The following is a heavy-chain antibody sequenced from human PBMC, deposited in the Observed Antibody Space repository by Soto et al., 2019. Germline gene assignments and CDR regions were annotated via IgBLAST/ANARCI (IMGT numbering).Heavy chain of an antibody. V-gene: IGHV3-23*01. Sequence: EVQLLESGGTLVQPGESLRLSCAASRFTFNNYAMVWVRQAPGKGLEWVSVISGSGSHTYYADSVRGRFTISRDNSKNTLFLQMDSLRVEDTALYYCAKDTRDTAMPEGGFDSWGQGTLVTVSS. CDR2: ISGSGSHT. D-gene: IGHD5-18*01. CDR1: RFTFNNYA. CDR3: AKDTRDTAMPEGGFDS. J-gene: IGHJ4*02.